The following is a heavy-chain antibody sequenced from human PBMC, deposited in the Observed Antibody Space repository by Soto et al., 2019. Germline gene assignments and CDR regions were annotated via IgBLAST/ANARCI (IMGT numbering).Heavy chain of an antibody. Sequence: GGSLRLSCAASGFTFNDYGMHWVRQAPGKGLEWVAVISYNGGIQYYSDSVKGRFTISRDNSRNTLYLQMSSLRAEDTAVYYCAKVSWSSGWLVLDYWGQGTQVTVSS. D-gene: IGHD6-19*01. CDR2: ISYNGGIQ. J-gene: IGHJ4*02. V-gene: IGHV3-30*18. CDR3: AKVSWSSGWLVLDY. CDR1: GFTFNDYG.